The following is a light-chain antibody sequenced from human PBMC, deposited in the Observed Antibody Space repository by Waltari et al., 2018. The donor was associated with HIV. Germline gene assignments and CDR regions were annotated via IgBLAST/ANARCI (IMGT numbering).Light chain of an antibody. V-gene: IGLV2-8*01. J-gene: IGLJ2*01. Sequence: QSALTQPPSASGSPGQSVTISCTGTSSDVGGYNYVSWYQQHPGNAPKPIIYEVTGRPAGGPDRFSGSKSGNTASLTVSGLQAEDEADYYCSSYAGSNKLVFGGGTKLTVV. CDR2: EVT. CDR1: SSDVGGYNY. CDR3: SSYAGSNKLV.